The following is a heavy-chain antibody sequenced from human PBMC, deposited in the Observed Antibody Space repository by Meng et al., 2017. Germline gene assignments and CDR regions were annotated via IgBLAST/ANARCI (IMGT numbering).Heavy chain of an antibody. J-gene: IGHJ5*02. CDR3: ARGSSSWITNWFDP. D-gene: IGHD6-13*01. CDR1: GSTFTNYD. Sequence: HLVQSGSEVKKPGASSKFFCKASGSTFTNYDINWVRQATGQGLEWMGWMNPNIGNTGYAQKFQGRVTMTRNTSISTAYMELSSLRSEDTAVYYCARGSSSWITNWFDPWGQGTLVTVSS. CDR2: MNPNIGNT. V-gene: IGHV1-8*01.